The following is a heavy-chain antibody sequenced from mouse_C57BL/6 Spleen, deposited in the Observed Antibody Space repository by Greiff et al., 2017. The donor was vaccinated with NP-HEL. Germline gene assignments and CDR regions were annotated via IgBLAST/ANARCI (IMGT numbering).Heavy chain of an antibody. Sequence: EVQGVESGGGLVKPGGSLKLSCAASGFTFSDYGMHWVRQAPEKGLEWVAYISSGSSTIYYAVTVKGRFTISRDNAKNTLFLQMTSLRSKDTAMYYCARSYYGYAMDYWGQGTSVTVSS. CDR2: ISSGSSTI. J-gene: IGHJ4*01. V-gene: IGHV5-17*01. CDR3: ARSYYGYAMDY. CDR1: GFTFSDYG. D-gene: IGHD1-1*01.